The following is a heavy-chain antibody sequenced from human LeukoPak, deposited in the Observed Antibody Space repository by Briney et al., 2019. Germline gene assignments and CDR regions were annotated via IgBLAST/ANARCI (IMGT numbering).Heavy chain of an antibody. CDR1: GGTFSSYA. D-gene: IGHD3-22*01. CDR3: ARDHYDSSGYNDY. V-gene: IGHV1-69*04. CDR2: IIPILGIA. Sequence: ASVKVSCKAPGGTFSSYAISWVRQAPGQGLEWMGRIIPILGIANYAQKFQGRVTITADKSTSTAYMELSSLRSEDTAVYYCARDHYDSSGYNDYWGQGTLVTVSS. J-gene: IGHJ4*02.